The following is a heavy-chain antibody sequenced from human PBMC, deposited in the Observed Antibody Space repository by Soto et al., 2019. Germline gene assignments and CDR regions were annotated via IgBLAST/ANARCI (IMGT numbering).Heavy chain of an antibody. J-gene: IGHJ6*02. Sequence: LRLSCVTSGFTFSRNTMNWVRQAPGKGLEWVASITSSGSYVYYADSVKGRFSASRDNAKNSLSLQMDSLRPDDTAIYFCVKDEGIEAMDVWGQGTTVTVSS. D-gene: IGHD3-3*02. V-gene: IGHV3-21*01. CDR1: GFTFSRNT. CDR3: VKDEGIEAMDV. CDR2: ITSSGSYV.